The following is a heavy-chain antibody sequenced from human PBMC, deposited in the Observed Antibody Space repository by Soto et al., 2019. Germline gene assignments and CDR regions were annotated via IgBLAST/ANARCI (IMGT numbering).Heavy chain of an antibody. J-gene: IGHJ4*02. D-gene: IGHD3-22*01. Sequence: PGGSLRLSCAASGFTFSGSAMHWVRQASGKGLEWVGRIRSKANSYATASAASVKGRFTISRDDSKNTAYLQMNSLKTEDTAVYYCTRLTYYYDSSGSMGNDYWGQGALVTVSS. CDR3: TRLTYYYDSSGSMGNDY. CDR2: IRSKANSYAT. CDR1: GFTFSGSA. V-gene: IGHV3-73*01.